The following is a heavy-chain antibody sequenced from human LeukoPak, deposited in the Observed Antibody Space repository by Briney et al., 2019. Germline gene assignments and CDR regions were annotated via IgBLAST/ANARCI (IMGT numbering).Heavy chain of an antibody. D-gene: IGHD6-13*01. V-gene: IGHV1-3*01. Sequence: GASVKVSCKASGYTFTSYAMHWVRQAPGQRLEWMGWINAGNGNTKYSQKFQGRVTITRDTSASTVYMELSSLRSEDTAVYYCARDPYSSSWDFDYWGQGTLVTVSS. J-gene: IGHJ4*02. CDR3: ARDPYSSSWDFDY. CDR2: INAGNGNT. CDR1: GYTFTSYA.